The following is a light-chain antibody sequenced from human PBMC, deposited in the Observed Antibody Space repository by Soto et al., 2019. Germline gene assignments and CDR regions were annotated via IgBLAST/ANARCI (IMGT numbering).Light chain of an antibody. Sequence: EIVLTPSPGTLSLSPGERATLSCRASQSVSSDSLAWYQQRPGQAPRLLIYGASSRATGIPDRFSGSGSGTDFTLTISRLEPEDFAVYYCQQYGSSPRTVGQGTNVEIK. J-gene: IGKJ1*01. CDR1: QSVSSDS. CDR3: QQYGSSPRT. CDR2: GAS. V-gene: IGKV3-20*01.